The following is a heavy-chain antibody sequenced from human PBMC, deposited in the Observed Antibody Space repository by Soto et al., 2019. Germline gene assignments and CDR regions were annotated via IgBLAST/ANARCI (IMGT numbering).Heavy chain of an antibody. CDR2: IDPSDSYT. CDR3: AGSVSSGYGMDV. V-gene: IGHV5-10-1*01. CDR1: GYSFTSYW. D-gene: IGHD6-25*01. Sequence: GETLKISCKGSGYSFTSYWISWVRQMPGKGLEWMGRIDPSDSYTNYSPSFQGHVTISADKSISTAYLQWSSLKASDTAMYYCAGSVSSGYGMDVWGQGTTVTVSS. J-gene: IGHJ6*02.